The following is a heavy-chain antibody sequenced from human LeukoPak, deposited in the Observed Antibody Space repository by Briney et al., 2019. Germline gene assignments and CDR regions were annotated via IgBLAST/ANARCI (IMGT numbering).Heavy chain of an antibody. V-gene: IGHV4-59*03. CDR2: IHYSGSS. D-gene: IGHD2-8*01. Sequence: PSETLSLTCTVSGDSTSNFYWNLLRQSTGKGLEWIGNIHYSGSSVYNPSLKSRVTISIDTSRRQFFLKLNSVTAADTAVYFCALAPNSNWFDFWGPGTLVTVSS. J-gene: IGHJ5*01. CDR3: ALAPNSNWFDF. CDR1: GDSTSNFY.